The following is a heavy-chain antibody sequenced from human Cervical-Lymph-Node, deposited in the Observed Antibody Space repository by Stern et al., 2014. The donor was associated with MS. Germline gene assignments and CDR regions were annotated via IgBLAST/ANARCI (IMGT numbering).Heavy chain of an antibody. D-gene: IGHD6-19*01. CDR3: AREDSSALHYYYYYGMDV. CDR1: GYTFTSYY. Sequence: VQLVESGAEVKKPGASVKVSCKASGYTFTSYYMHWVRQAPGQGLEWMGIINPSGGSTIYAQKFQGRVTMTRDTSTSTVYMELSSLRSEDTAVYYCAREDSSALHYYYYYGMDVWGQGTTVTVSS. J-gene: IGHJ6*02. CDR2: INPSGGST. V-gene: IGHV1-46*01.